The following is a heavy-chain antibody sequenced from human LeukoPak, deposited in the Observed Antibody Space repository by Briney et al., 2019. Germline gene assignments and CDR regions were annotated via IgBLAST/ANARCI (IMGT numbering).Heavy chain of an antibody. D-gene: IGHD4-11*01. Sequence: ASVKVSCKASGYTFSSYGISWVRQAPGQGLEWMGWISAYNGNTNYAQKLQGRVTMTTDTSTSTAYMELRSLGSDDTAVYYCARGYSNYWYFDPWGRGTLVTVSS. CDR2: ISAYNGNT. J-gene: IGHJ2*01. CDR3: ARGYSNYWYFDP. V-gene: IGHV1-18*01. CDR1: GYTFSSYG.